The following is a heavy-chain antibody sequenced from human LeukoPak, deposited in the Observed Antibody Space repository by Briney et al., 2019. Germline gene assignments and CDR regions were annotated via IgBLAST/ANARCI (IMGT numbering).Heavy chain of an antibody. CDR3: AKGKQWLIPNWFDP. CDR1: GFTFSSYS. CDR2: ISGSGSST. J-gene: IGHJ5*02. Sequence: GGSLRLSCAASGFTFSSYSMSWVRQTPGKGLEWVSSISGSGSSTNYADSVKGRFTISRDNSKNTLHLQMNSLRADDTAVYYCAKGKQWLIPNWFDPWGQGTLVTVSS. D-gene: IGHD6-19*01. V-gene: IGHV3-23*01.